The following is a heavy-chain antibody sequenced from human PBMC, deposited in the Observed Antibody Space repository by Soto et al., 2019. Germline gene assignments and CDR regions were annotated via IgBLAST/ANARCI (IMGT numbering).Heavy chain of an antibody. CDR2: INHSGST. V-gene: IGHV4-34*01. CDR1: GGSFSGYY. D-gene: IGHD3-16*02. Sequence: PSETLSLTCAVYGGSFSGYYWSWIRQPPGKGLEWIGEINHSGSTNYNPSHKSRVTISVDTSKNQFSLKLSSVTAADTAVYYCGRHAGPFGGVIVYFDYWGQGTLVTVSS. CDR3: GRHAGPFGGVIVYFDY. J-gene: IGHJ4*02.